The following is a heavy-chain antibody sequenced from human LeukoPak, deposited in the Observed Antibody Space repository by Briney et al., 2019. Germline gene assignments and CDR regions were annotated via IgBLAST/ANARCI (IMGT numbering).Heavy chain of an antibody. CDR1: GGSISSGDYY. J-gene: IGHJ4*02. CDR2: IYYSGST. CDR3: ARGPVEIGSYGWSSAFDY. D-gene: IGHD1-26*01. Sequence: SETLSLTCTVSGGSISSGDYYWSWIRQPPGKGLEWIGYIYYSGSTYYNPSLKSRVTISVDTSKNQFSLKLSSVTAAETAVYYGARGPVEIGSYGWSSAFDYWGQGTLVTVSS. V-gene: IGHV4-30-4*08.